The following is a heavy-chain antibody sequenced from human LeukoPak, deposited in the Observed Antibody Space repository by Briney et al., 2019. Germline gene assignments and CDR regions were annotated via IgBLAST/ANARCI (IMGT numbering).Heavy chain of an antibody. CDR1: GYSFTSNV. D-gene: IGHD3-22*01. Sequence: ASVKVSCKASGYSFTSNVISWVRQAPGQGLEWMGWISAYNGNTNYAQKLQGRVTMTTDTSTSTAHMELRSLRSDDTAVYYCAREQRRYYDSSGYPDYWGQGTLVTVSS. V-gene: IGHV1-18*01. CDR2: ISAYNGNT. J-gene: IGHJ4*02. CDR3: AREQRRYYDSSGYPDY.